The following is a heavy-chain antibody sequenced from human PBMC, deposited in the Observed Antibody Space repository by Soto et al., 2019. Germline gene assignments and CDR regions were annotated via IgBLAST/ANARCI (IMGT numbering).Heavy chain of an antibody. V-gene: IGHV4-59*01. CDR2: IYYSGST. J-gene: IGHJ6*02. CDR3: ARGGGLLQLVKYSYIMDV. CDR1: GGSISSYY. Sequence: PSETLSLTCTVSGGSISSYYWSWIRQPPGKGLEWIGYIYYSGSTNYNPSLKSRVTISVDTSKNQFSLKLSSVTAADTAVYYCARGGGLLQLVKYSYIMDVWRQETTVTVSS. D-gene: IGHD6-6*01.